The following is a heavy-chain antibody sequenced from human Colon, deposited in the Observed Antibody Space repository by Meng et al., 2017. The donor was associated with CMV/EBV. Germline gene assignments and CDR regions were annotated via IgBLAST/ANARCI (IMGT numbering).Heavy chain of an antibody. CDR2: ISSSGSTI. Sequence: GESLKISCAASGFSFSSYEMNWVRQAPGKGLEWVSYISSSGSTIYYADSVKGRFTISRENSRDTVYLQIDNLRVEDTAVYYCAKGPLTTYGVNHFYGLDVWGQGTTVTVSS. CDR1: GFSFSSYE. D-gene: IGHD3-3*02. J-gene: IGHJ6*02. V-gene: IGHV3-48*03. CDR3: AKGPLTTYGVNHFYGLDV.